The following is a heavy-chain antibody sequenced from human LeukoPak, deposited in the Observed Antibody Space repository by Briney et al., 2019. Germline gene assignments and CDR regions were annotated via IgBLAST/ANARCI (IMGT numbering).Heavy chain of an antibody. Sequence: WASVKVSCKASGYTFTGYYMHWVRQAPGQGLEWMGWINPNSGGTNYAQKFQGRVTMTRDTSISTAYMELSRLRSDDTAVYYCARDREGYNLYFDYWGQGTLVTVSS. V-gene: IGHV1-2*02. J-gene: IGHJ4*02. CDR3: ARDREGYNLYFDY. CDR2: INPNSGGT. CDR1: GYTFTGYY. D-gene: IGHD5-24*01.